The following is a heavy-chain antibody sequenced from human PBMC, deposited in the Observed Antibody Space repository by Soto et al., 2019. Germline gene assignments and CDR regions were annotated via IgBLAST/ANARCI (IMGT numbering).Heavy chain of an antibody. Sequence: PGGSLRLSCAASGFTFSSYSRSWVRQAPGKGLEWVSAISGSGGSTYYADSVRGRFTISRDNSKNTLYLQMNSLRAEDTAVYYCAKGPTYYDILTGYFYYYGMDVWGQGTTVTVS. CDR3: AKGPTYYDILTGYFYYYGMDV. V-gene: IGHV3-23*01. J-gene: IGHJ6*02. CDR2: ISGSGGST. D-gene: IGHD3-9*01. CDR1: GFTFSSYS.